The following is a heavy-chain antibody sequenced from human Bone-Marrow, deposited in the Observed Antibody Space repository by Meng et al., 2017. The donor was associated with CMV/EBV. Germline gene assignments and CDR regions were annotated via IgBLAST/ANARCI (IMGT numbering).Heavy chain of an antibody. D-gene: IGHD6-6*01. Sequence: ASVKVSCKAPGYTFTNYGISWVRQAPGQGLEWMGWISGFNGDTKYAQRLQDRLTMTTDTSATTAYMELRSLSSDDTAVYYCARDPAYSRSSNSRYWGQGTLVTVSS. V-gene: IGHV1-18*01. CDR3: ARDPAYSRSSNSRY. J-gene: IGHJ4*02. CDR2: ISGFNGDT. CDR1: GYTFTNYG.